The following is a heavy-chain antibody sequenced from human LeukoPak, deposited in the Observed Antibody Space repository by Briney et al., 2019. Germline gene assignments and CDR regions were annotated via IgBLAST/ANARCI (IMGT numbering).Heavy chain of an antibody. CDR2: ISGGSSTM. CDR1: GFTFSNHY. CDR3: ARQCSIISCL. J-gene: IGHJ4*02. D-gene: IGHD2-2*01. Sequence: GGSLRLSCAASGFTFSNHYMNWVRQAPGKGLEWVSSISGGSSTMYYADSVKGRFTISRDNAKSSLFLQMDSLRAEDTAIYYCARQCSIISCLWGQGTLVTVSS. V-gene: IGHV3-69-1*01.